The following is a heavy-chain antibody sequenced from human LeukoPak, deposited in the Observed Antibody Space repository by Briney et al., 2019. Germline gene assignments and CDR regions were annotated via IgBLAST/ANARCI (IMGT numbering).Heavy chain of an antibody. Sequence: GGSLRLSCAASGFTFSSYEMNWVRQAPGKGLEWVSYISSSGSSIYYADSVKGRFTISRDNAKNSLYLQMTSLRAEETGVYYCARDGPLDIGVSVDVCGKGTPVTMSS. V-gene: IGHV3-48*03. D-gene: IGHD2-2*03. CDR1: GFTFSSYE. CDR3: ARDGPLDIGVSVDV. J-gene: IGHJ6*04. CDR2: ISSSGSSI.